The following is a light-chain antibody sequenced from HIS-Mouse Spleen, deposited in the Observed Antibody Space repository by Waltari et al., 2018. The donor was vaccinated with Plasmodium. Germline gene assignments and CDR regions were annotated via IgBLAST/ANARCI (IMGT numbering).Light chain of an antibody. J-gene: IGKJ3*01. Sequence: EIVMTQSPATLSVSPGERATLSCRASQSVSSNLAWYQQKPGQAPRLLIYGASTRATGIPARFSGSGSGTEFTLTISSLHSEDFAVYYCQQYNSWSFTFGPGTKVDIK. CDR2: GAS. CDR1: QSVSSN. CDR3: QQYNSWSFT. V-gene: IGKV3-15*01.